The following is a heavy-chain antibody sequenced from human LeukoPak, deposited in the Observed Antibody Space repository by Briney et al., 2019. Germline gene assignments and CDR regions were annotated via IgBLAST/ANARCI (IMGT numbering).Heavy chain of an antibody. CDR1: GGSINSSSYY. CDR2: IYYSGST. CDR3: ARAAEATAMVKPGFEY. Sequence: SETLSLTCTVSGGSINSSSYYWGWIRQPPGKGLEWIGSIYYSGSTYYNPSLKSRVTISVDTSKNQFSLKLSYVTAADTAVYYCARAAEATAMVKPGFEYWGQGTLVTVSS. D-gene: IGHD5-18*01. J-gene: IGHJ4*02. V-gene: IGHV4-39*07.